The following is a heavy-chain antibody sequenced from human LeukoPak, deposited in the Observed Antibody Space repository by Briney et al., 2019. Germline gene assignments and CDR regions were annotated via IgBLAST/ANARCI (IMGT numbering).Heavy chain of an antibody. J-gene: IGHJ6*02. Sequence: GGSLRLSCAASGFTFSSYAMHWVRQAPGKGLEYVSAISSNGGSTYYANSVKGRFTISRDNSKNTLYLQMGSLRAEDMAVYYCARDQGRDIAMVTYYYYGMDVWGQGTTVTVSS. V-gene: IGHV3-64*01. CDR2: ISSNGGST. CDR1: GFTFSSYA. D-gene: IGHD5-18*01. CDR3: ARDQGRDIAMVTYYYYGMDV.